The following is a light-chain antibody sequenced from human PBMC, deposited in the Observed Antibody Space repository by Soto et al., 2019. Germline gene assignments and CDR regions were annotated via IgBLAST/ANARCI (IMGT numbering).Light chain of an antibody. J-gene: IGLJ2*01. V-gene: IGLV2-14*01. CDR1: SSDVGGYNY. CDR2: EVS. Sequence: QSALTQPASVSGSPGQSITISCTGTSSDVGGYNYVSWYQQHPGKAPKLMIYEVSNRPSGVSNRFSGSKSGNTASLTISGLQAEDEADYYCILYTSCSTLVFGGGSKLTVL. CDR3: ILYTSCSTLV.